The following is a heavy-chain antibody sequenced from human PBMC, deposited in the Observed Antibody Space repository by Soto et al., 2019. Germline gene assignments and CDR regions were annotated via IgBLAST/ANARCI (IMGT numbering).Heavy chain of an antibody. CDR3: ARGKPSAYRFGPRNFCYYGLDV. Sequence: SEPLSVGYSVCRETIADYNMSWMRQSEKKGLEWLGELHPSGSTPYNTSLKSRLTLSLDTSKNEFSLHVAAVTAADTAVYFSARGKPSAYRFGPRNFCYYGLDVWGPGTTVT. V-gene: IGHV4-34*01. J-gene: IGHJ6*02. D-gene: IGHD5-18*01. CDR1: RETIADYN. CDR2: LHPSGST.